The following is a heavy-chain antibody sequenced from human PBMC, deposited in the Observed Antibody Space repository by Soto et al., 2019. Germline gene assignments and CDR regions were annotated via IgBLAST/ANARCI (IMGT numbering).Heavy chain of an antibody. J-gene: IGHJ4*02. D-gene: IGHD2-15*01. V-gene: IGHV1-24*01. CDR2: FDPEDGET. CDR3: ATGVPVVVAATNMTTVTEYYFDY. Sequence: ASVKVSCKVSGYTLTELSMHWVRQAPGKGLEWMGGFDPEDGETIYAQKFQGRVTMTEDTSTDTAYMELSSLRSEDTAVYYCATGVPVVVAATNMTTVTEYYFDYWGQGTLVTVSS. CDR1: GYTLTELS.